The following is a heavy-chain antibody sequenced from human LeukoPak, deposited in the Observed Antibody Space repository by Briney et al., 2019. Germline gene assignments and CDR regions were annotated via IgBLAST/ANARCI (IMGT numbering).Heavy chain of an antibody. Sequence: PGVSLRLSCAASGFTFNRRGMHWVRQAPGKGLEWVAFIRYDGGENFYADFAKGRYTISRDNSKNTLSLQLNTLRADDTAVYYCAKGADYVWGSYRSFENWFDPWGQGTLVTVSS. V-gene: IGHV3-30*02. CDR1: GFTFNRRG. CDR2: IRYDGGEN. D-gene: IGHD3-16*02. CDR3: AKGADYVWGSYRSFENWFDP. J-gene: IGHJ5*02.